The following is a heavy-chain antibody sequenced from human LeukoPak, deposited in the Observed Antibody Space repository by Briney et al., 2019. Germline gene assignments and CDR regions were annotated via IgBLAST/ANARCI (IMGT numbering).Heavy chain of an antibody. Sequence: PSGTLSLTCDVSGGSISSRHWWSWVRQPPGKGLEWIGEIYHSGSTNYNPSLKSRVTISVDKSKNQFSLKLSSVTAADTAVYYCARGPYYDSSGYDAFDIWGQGTMVTVSS. V-gene: IGHV4-4*02. J-gene: IGHJ3*02. CDR1: GGSISSRHW. CDR2: IYHSGST. D-gene: IGHD3-22*01. CDR3: ARGPYYDSSGYDAFDI.